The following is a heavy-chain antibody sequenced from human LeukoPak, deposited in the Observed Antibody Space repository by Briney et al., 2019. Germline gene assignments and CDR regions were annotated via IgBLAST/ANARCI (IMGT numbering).Heavy chain of an antibody. D-gene: IGHD3-22*01. Sequence: PGGSLRLSCAASGFMFSSNWMSWVRQAPGKGLEWVSGISGRGDNTYYADSVKGRFTISRDNSKNTLYVQVNSLGTGDTAAYYCAKGSYYDSSGSFYFDYWGQGTLVTVSS. CDR3: AKGSYYDSSGSFYFDY. CDR1: GFMFSSNW. CDR2: ISGRGDNT. V-gene: IGHV3-23*01. J-gene: IGHJ4*02.